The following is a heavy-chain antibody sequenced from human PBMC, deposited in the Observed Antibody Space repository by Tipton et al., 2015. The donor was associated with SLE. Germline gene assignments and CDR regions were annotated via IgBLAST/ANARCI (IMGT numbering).Heavy chain of an antibody. J-gene: IGHJ4*02. D-gene: IGHD1-26*01. V-gene: IGHV3-21*05. CDR3: ARGSGWWEPLGGFDY. CDR1: GGSISSSSYY. Sequence: GLVKPSETLSLTCTVSGGSISSSSYYWGWVRQAPGKGLEWVSYISIDSGAIHYADSVQGRFTISRDNAKKSLYLQMNSLRAEDTAVYYCARGSGWWEPLGGFDYWGQGTLVTVSS. CDR2: ISIDSGAI.